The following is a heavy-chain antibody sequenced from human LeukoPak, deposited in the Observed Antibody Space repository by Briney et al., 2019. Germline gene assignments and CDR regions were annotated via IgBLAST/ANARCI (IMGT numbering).Heavy chain of an antibody. Sequence: PGGSLRLSCAASGFTFSSYAMSWVRQAPGKGLEWVSAISGSGGSTYYADSVKGRFTISRDNSKNTLYLQMNSLRAEDTAVYYRAKATGYYDSSGYYYDYWGQGTLVTVSS. J-gene: IGHJ4*02. D-gene: IGHD3-22*01. CDR1: GFTFSSYA. V-gene: IGHV3-23*01. CDR3: AKATGYYDSSGYYYDY. CDR2: ISGSGGST.